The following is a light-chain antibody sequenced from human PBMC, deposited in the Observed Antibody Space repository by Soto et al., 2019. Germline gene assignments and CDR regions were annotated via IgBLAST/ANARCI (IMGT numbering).Light chain of an antibody. CDR3: QQYGSSPLT. CDR2: GAS. J-gene: IGKJ4*01. Sequence: EIVLTQSPGTLSLSPGERATLSCRASQSVKSSYLAWYQQKPGQPPRLLIYGASTRATGITDRFIGSGSATDFTLTITRMEPEDFAVFYCQQYGSSPLTFGGGSKVESK. V-gene: IGKV3-20*01. CDR1: QSVKSSY.